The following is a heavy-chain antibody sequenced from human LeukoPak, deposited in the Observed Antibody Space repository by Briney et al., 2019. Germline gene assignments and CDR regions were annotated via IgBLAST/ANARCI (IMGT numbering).Heavy chain of an antibody. CDR3: AKDAQRGFDYSNSLEY. Sequence: GGSLRLSCAASGFTFSHYGMHWVRQAPGKGLEWVAVIWSDGTERYYGDAVKGRFTISRDNSRNTVYLQMNSLRGEDTAVYYCAKDAQRGFDYSNSLEYWGQGTLVTVSS. D-gene: IGHD4-11*01. CDR2: IWSDGTER. J-gene: IGHJ4*02. CDR1: GFTFSHYG. V-gene: IGHV3-33*06.